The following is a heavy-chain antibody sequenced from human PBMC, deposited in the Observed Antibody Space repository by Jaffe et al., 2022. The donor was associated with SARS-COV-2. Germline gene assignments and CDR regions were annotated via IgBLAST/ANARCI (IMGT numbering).Heavy chain of an antibody. CDR1: GFTFSNYA. D-gene: IGHD4-4*01. CDR2: ITGSGGST. J-gene: IGHJ6*02. V-gene: IGHV3-23*01. Sequence: EVQLLESGGGLVQPGGSLRLSCAASGFTFSNYAMSWVRQAPGKGLEWVAAITGSGGSTYYADSVKGRFTISRDNSKNTLYLQTNSLRAEDTAVYYCAKGASVSKRQNYHFYGMDVWGQGTTVTVSS. CDR3: AKGASVSKRQNYHFYGMDV.